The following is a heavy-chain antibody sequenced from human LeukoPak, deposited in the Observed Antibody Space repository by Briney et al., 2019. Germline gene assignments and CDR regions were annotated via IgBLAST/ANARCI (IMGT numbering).Heavy chain of an antibody. D-gene: IGHD6-19*01. CDR2: ISSNSGYI. V-gene: IGHV3-21*06. CDR3: AREIVSSRCLDY. CDR1: DFAFYGYS. Sequence: GGSLRLSCAASDFAFYGYSMHWVRQAPGKGLEWISSISSNSGYIYYADSVKGRFTISRDNAKNSLYLQVTGLRVEDTALYYCAREIVSSRCLDYWGQGSLDTVSS. J-gene: IGHJ4*02.